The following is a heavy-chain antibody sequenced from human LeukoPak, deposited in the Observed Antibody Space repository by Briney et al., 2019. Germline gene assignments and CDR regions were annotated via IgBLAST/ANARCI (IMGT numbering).Heavy chain of an antibody. CDR3: ARVGDDSSGYPLPFGY. Sequence: GRSLRLSCAASGFKFSSFVMHWVRQAPGKGLEWVAVISYDGTKKYYVDSVKGRFTISRDNSKNTLYLQMGSLRAEDMAVYYCARVGDDSSGYPLPFGYWGQGTLVTVSS. CDR1: GFKFSSFV. D-gene: IGHD3-22*01. J-gene: IGHJ4*02. CDR2: ISYDGTKK. V-gene: IGHV3-30*14.